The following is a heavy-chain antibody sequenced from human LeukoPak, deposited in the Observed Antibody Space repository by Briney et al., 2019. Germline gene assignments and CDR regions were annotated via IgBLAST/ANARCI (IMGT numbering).Heavy chain of an antibody. CDR2: ISSSSSYI. D-gene: IGHD3-3*01. CDR3: ARDTFWSGYYTGELGY. V-gene: IGHV3-21*01. Sequence: PGGSLRLSCVASGFTFSSYEMNWVRQAPGKGLEWVSSISSSSSYIYYADSVKGRFTISRDNAKNSLYLQMNSLRAEDTAVYYCARDTFWSGYYTGELGYWGQGTLVTVSS. J-gene: IGHJ4*02. CDR1: GFTFSSYE.